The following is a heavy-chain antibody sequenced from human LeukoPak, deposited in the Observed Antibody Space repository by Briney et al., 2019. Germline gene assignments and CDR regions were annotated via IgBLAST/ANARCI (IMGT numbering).Heavy chain of an antibody. CDR3: AKDRGNILTGYYRGPHFDY. CDR2: ISGSGGST. D-gene: IGHD3-9*01. V-gene: IGHV3-23*01. J-gene: IGHJ4*02. CDR1: GFTFSSYA. Sequence: GGSLRLSCAASGFTFSSYAMSWVRQAPGKGLEWVSAISGSGGSTYYADSVKGRFTISRDNSKNTLYLQMNGLRAEDTAVYYCAKDRGNILTGYYRGPHFDYWGQGTLVTVSS.